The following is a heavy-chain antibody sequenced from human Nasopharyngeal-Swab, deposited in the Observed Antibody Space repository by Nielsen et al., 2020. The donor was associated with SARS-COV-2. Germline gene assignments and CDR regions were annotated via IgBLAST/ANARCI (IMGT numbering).Heavy chain of an antibody. D-gene: IGHD3-3*01. V-gene: IGHV3-23*01. J-gene: IGHJ4*02. CDR1: GLTFRSYA. Sequence: GGFLRLSFAASGLTFRSYALSWARQAPGKGLEWVPAISGSGGSTYYADSMKGRFTISRDNSKNTLYLQMNSLRAEDRAVYYCAKDSDFWSGYFDYWGQGTLVTVSS. CDR3: AKDSDFWSGYFDY. CDR2: ISGSGGST.